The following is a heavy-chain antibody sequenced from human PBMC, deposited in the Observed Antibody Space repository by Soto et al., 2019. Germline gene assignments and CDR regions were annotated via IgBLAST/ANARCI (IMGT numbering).Heavy chain of an antibody. CDR3: ARGYGSAIDY. V-gene: IGHV4-59*08. CDR1: GGTISSWY. Sequence: QVQLQESGPGLVKPSETLSLTCTVSGGTISSWYWSWIRQPPGKGLEWIGYIYYSGSTNCNTSLKSRVNNAVDSSKIQFALKLGSVTAAYSSVYYCARGYGSAIDYWGQGTLVTVSS. J-gene: IGHJ4*02. D-gene: IGHD1-26*01. CDR2: IYYSGST.